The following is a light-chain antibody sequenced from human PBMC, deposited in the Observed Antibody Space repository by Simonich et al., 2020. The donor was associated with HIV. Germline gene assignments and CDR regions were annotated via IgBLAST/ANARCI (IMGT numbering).Light chain of an antibody. V-gene: IGLV6-57*03. CDR1: MRSIVSNY. J-gene: IGLJ3*02. CDR2: EDN. CDR3: QSYDSSIWV. Sequence: NFMLTQPHSVSESPGKTVTISCTRSMRSIVSNYVQWYQQRPGSAPTPVLYEDNQRPSGVPDRFSGSIDSSSNSASLTISGLKTEDEADYYCQSYDSSIWVFGGGTKLTVL.